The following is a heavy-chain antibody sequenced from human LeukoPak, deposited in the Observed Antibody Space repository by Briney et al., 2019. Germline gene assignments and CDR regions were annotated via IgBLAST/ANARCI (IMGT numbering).Heavy chain of an antibody. Sequence: GGSLRLSCAASGFTFSSYAMHWVRQAPGKGLEWVAVISYDGSNKYYADSVKGRFTISRDNSKNTLSLQMNRLRAEDTAVFYCAKGFGWNHHDSSDYWGQGTLVTVSS. CDR3: AKGFGWNHHDSSDY. CDR1: GFTFSSYA. CDR2: ISYDGSNK. J-gene: IGHJ4*02. D-gene: IGHD3-16*01. V-gene: IGHV3-30*04.